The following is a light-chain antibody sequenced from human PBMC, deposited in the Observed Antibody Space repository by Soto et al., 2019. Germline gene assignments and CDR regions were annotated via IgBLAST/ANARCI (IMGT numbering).Light chain of an antibody. CDR2: AAS. CDR3: RQANSFPLT. Sequence: DIPMTQSPSSVSASVGDRVTITCRASQGISSWLAWYQQKPRKAPNRLIYAASTLRSGVPSSFSGSGSATEFTLTISSLQPDDFSAYYCRQANSFPLTFGRGTKVEIK. J-gene: IGKJ4*01. CDR1: QGISSW. V-gene: IGKV1-12*01.